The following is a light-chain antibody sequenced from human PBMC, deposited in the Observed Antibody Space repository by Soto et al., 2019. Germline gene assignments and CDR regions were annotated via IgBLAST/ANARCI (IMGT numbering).Light chain of an antibody. CDR3: YSYAGTYTFV. CDR2: DVT. V-gene: IGLV2-11*01. J-gene: IGLJ1*01. Sequence: QSVLTQPRSVSGSPGQSATISCTGTANDVGGHNYVSWYQQHPGEAPKLLIYDVTERPSGVPDRFSGSKSGNTASLTISGLQTEDEADYYCYSYAGTYTFVFGTRTKVTVL. CDR1: ANDVGGHNY.